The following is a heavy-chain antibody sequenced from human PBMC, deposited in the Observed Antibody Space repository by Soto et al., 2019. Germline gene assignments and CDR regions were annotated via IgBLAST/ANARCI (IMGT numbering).Heavy chain of an antibody. CDR3: ATDRDIVVVTAALYLDY. CDR2: ISYDGSNK. V-gene: IGHV3-30*03. CDR1: GFTFSSYG. D-gene: IGHD2-2*01. Sequence: GGSLRLSCAASGFTFSSYGMHWVRQAPGKGLEWVAVISYDGSNKYYADSVKGRFTISRDNSKNTLYLQMNSLRAEDTAVYYCATDRDIVVVTAALYLDYWGQRTLATVSS. J-gene: IGHJ4*02.